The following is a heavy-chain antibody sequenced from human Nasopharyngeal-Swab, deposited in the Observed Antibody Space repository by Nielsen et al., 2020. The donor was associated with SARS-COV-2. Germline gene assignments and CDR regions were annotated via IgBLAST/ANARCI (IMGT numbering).Heavy chain of an antibody. CDR1: GFTFNSHG. CDR3: ARDTSVDIVLLYYGMDV. CDR2: ISFDGSKK. V-gene: IGHV3-30*03. D-gene: IGHD5-12*01. J-gene: IGHJ6*02. Sequence: GESLKISCAASGFTFNSHGMHWVRQAPRKGLEWVAVISFDGSKKYYADSVKGRFTISRDSSKNTLYLQMNSLRAEDTAVYYCARDTSVDIVLLYYGMDVWGQGTTVTVSS.